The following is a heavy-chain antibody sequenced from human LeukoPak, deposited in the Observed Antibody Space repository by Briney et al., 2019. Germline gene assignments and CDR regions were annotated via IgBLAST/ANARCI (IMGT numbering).Heavy chain of an antibody. D-gene: IGHD3-22*01. CDR2: IYISGST. CDR1: GFTVSSNY. V-gene: IGHV3-53*01. CDR3: ASRGFYDSSGYCFY. Sequence: GGSLRLSCAASGFTVSSNYMSWVRQAPGQGLEWVSIIYISGSTYYADSVKGRFTISRDNSKNTLYLQMNSLRVEDTAVYYCASRGFYDSSGYCFYWGQGTLVTVSS. J-gene: IGHJ4*02.